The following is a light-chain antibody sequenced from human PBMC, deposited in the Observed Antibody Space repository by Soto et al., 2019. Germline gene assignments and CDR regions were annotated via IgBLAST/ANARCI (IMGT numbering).Light chain of an antibody. J-gene: IGKJ3*01. V-gene: IGKV3-15*01. CDR2: GTS. CDR1: QSVSSN. CDR3: QQYNSWPAFT. Sequence: EIVMTQSPATLSLSPGERATLSCRASQSVSSNLAWYQQKPGQAPRLLIYGTSSRATGVPARFSGSGSGTEFTLTISSLQSEDFAVYYCQQYNSWPAFTFGPGTKVDIK.